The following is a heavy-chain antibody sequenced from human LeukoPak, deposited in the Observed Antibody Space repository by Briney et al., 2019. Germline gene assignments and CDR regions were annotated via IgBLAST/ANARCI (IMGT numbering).Heavy chain of an antibody. D-gene: IGHD6-25*01. J-gene: IGHJ4*02. V-gene: IGHV3-23*01. CDR2: LSGSGITV. Sequence: PGGSLRLSCAASGFTFSSYAMTWVRQAPGKGLEWVSALSGSGITVYYANSVKGRFTISRDNSKNSLSLQMNSLRGEDTALYYCAKFSAPSGGSSGWPWVIDNWGQGTLVTVSS. CDR3: AKFSAPSGGSSGWPWVIDN. CDR1: GFTFSSYA.